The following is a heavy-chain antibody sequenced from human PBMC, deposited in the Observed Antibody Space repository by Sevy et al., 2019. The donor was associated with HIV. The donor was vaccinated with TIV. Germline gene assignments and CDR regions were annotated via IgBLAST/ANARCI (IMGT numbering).Heavy chain of an antibody. CDR1: GFDFSDYY. CDR2: IIVSSSAK. V-gene: IGHV3-11*01. D-gene: IGHD3-16*01. Sequence: GGSLRLSCAASGFDFSDYYMNWIRQTPGKGLEWISYIIVSSSAKYYTDFVKGGFAISRDNARNSLYLQMNSLRVEDTAVYFCVGRRYSPAYSWSYHFDYWGQGALVTVSS. J-gene: IGHJ4*02. CDR3: VGRRYSPAYSWSYHFDY.